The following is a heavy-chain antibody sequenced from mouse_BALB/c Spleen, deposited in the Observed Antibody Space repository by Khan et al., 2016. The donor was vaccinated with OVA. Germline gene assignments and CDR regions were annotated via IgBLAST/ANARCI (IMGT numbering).Heavy chain of an antibody. CDR1: GYTFTSYW. CDR3: ASSNDCGSSRYARDH. CDR2: ISPGGSST. D-gene: IGHD1-1*01. J-gene: IGHJ4*01. V-gene: IGHV1S41*01. Sequence: DLVKPGASVKLSCKASGYTFTSYWINWIKQRPGQCLEWIGRISPGGSSTSYHEMFRGKATITVATSSSSPSPQLTSLSSEDSAVYYCASSNDCGSSRYARDHWGQGTSVTVSA.